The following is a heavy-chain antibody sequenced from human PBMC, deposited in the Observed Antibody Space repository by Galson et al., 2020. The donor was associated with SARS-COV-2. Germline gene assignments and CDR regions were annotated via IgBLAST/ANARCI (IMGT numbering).Heavy chain of an antibody. J-gene: IGHJ6*02. CDR2: INTGTGLT. D-gene: IGHD2-2*01. Sequence: GESLKISCKGSGYTFTRFAIQWVRQAPGQRPEWMGWINTGTGLTKYAQKFQGRVIITRDTSASTAYMELSGLTSQDTATYYCARHQLGLSYYGMDVWGPGTTVSVSS. V-gene: IGHV1-3*04. CDR1: GYTFTRFA. CDR3: ARHQLGLSYYGMDV.